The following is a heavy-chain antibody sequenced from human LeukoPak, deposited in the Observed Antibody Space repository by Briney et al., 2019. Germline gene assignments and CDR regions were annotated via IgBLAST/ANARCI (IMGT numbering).Heavy chain of an antibody. CDR2: IYYSGST. J-gene: IGHJ4*02. CDR3: AREYSYGSSYFDY. D-gene: IGHD5-18*01. Sequence: TSQTLFLTCTVSGGSISSGDYYWSWIRQPPGKGLEWIGYIYYSGSTYYNPSLKSRVTISVDTSKNQFSLKLSSVTAADTAVYYCAREYSYGSSYFDYWGQGTLVTVSS. V-gene: IGHV4-30-4*08. CDR1: GGSISSGDYY.